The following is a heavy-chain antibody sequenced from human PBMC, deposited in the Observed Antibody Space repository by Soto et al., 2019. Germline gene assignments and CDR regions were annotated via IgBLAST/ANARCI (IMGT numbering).Heavy chain of an antibody. V-gene: IGHV3-7*03. CDR3: AGWGEHVANV. J-gene: IGHJ4*02. Sequence: EGQLLGSGGGLVQPGGSLRLSCVASGLRFSTYWMNWVRQPPGMGLEWVANIDPDGRVGTYVDSVKGRFTTSRDNAMNSVYLQMNSLRADDTAMYFCAGWGEHVANVWGQGILVTVSA. CDR1: GLRFSTYW. D-gene: IGHD7-27*01. CDR2: IDPDGRVG.